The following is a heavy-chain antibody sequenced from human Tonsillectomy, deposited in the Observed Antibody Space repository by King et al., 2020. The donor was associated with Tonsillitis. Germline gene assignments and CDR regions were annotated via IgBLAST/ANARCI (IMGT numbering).Heavy chain of an antibody. D-gene: IGHD3-3*01. CDR3: ARGSETAIFGVVIIRDAFDI. CDR2: VYYSGST. J-gene: IGHJ3*02. CDR1: GGSISSYY. Sequence: QLQESGPGLVKPSETLSLTCTVSGGSISSYYWSWIRQPPGKGLEWIGYVYYSGSTNYNPSLESRVTISVDTSKNQFSLKLSSVTAADTAVYYCARGSETAIFGVVIIRDAFDIWGQGTKVTVSS. V-gene: IGHV4-59*01.